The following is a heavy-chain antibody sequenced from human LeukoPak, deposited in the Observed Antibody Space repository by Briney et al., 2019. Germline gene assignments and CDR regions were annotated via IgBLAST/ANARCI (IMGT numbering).Heavy chain of an antibody. J-gene: IGHJ6*02. Sequence: SETLSLTCTVSGYSISSGYYWGWIRQPPGKGLEWIGSIYHSGSTYYNPSLRSRVTISVDTSKNQFSLKLSSVTAADTAVYYCARGGYLGIYYGMDVWGQGTTVTVSS. CDR1: GYSISSGYY. D-gene: IGHD7-27*01. V-gene: IGHV4-38-2*02. CDR3: ARGGYLGIYYGMDV. CDR2: IYHSGST.